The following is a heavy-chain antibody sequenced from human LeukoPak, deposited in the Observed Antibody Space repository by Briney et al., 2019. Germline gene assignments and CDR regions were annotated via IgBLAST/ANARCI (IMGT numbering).Heavy chain of an antibody. D-gene: IGHD6-13*01. CDR1: GYTFSSHD. CDR2: LSTDNDGT. CDR3: ARGGLAAETSGFDY. J-gene: IGHJ4*02. V-gene: IGHV1-8*01. Sequence: ASVKVSCKASGYTFSSHDLNWVRQAPGHGLEWMGWLSTDNDGTGYAQKFQGRVTMTRDTSISTVYMELRSLTSDDTAVYYCARGGLAAETSGFDYWGQGTLVTVSA.